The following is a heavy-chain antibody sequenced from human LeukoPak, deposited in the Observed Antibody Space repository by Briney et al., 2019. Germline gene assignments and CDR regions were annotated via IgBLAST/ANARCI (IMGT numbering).Heavy chain of an antibody. J-gene: IGHJ4*02. D-gene: IGHD5-18*01. V-gene: IGHV3-53*04. CDR1: GFTVSNNY. CDR2: IYSGGST. Sequence: GGSLRLSCAASGFTVSNNYMNWVRQAPGKGLEWVSVIYSGGSTYYADSVKGRFTISRHNSNNTLYLQMNSLRGEDTAVYYCARETKYGGYSYGFLDYWGQGTPVTVSS. CDR3: ARETKYGGYSYGFLDY.